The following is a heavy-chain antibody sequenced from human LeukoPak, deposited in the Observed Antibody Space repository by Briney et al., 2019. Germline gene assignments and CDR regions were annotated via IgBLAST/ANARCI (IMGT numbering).Heavy chain of an antibody. V-gene: IGHV1-69*04. J-gene: IGHJ5*02. CDR2: IIPIFGIA. CDR1: GGTFSSYA. CDR3: ARDRVEPGFTTPFDP. D-gene: IGHD1-14*01. Sequence: SVKVSCTASGGTFSSYAISWVRQAPGQGLEWMGRIIPIFGIANYAQKFQGRVTITADKSTSTAYMELSSLRSEDTAVYYCARDRVEPGFTTPFDPWGQGTLVTVSS.